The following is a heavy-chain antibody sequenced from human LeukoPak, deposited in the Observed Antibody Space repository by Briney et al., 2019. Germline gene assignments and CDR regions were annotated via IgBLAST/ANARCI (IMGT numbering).Heavy chain of an antibody. V-gene: IGHV3-21*01. CDR1: GFTFSDYG. CDR3: ARTSYYYYYMDV. Sequence: GGSLRLSCAASGFTFSDYGMNWVRQSPGKGLEWVSSISSSSSYIYYADSVKGRFTISRDNAKNSLYLQMNSLRAEDTAVYYCARTSYYYYYMDVWGKGTTVTVSS. CDR2: ISSSSSYI. J-gene: IGHJ6*03.